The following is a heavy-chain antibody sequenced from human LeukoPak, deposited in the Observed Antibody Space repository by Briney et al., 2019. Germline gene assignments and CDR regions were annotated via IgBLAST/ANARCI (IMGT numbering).Heavy chain of an antibody. CDR2: IYNTASP. CDR1: GGSISYVDYY. J-gene: IGHJ4*02. V-gene: IGHV4-31*02. Sequence: SETLSLTCAVSGGSISYVDYYWSWIRQHPGRGLEWIGYIYNTASPYNNPSPRSRVTISTDKSKNELSLSLRAVTAAAKAVYYCVRAVNQWIRYNFDYWGQGALVTVSS. CDR3: VRAVNQWIRYNFDY. D-gene: IGHD5-18*01.